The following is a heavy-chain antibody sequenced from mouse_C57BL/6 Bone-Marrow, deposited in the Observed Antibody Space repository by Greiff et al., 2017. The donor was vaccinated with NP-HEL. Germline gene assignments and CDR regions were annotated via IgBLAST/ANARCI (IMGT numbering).Heavy chain of an antibody. V-gene: IGHV2-9-1*01. D-gene: IGHD1-1*01. Sequence: QLLLQLSRPGLVAPSQSLSITFTVSGFSLTSYAISWVRQPPGNGLGRLGVIGTGGGTNYNSAGKSRLSISKDNSKTHVFLKMDSLQTDDTTRYYSTRIATVVAPYYYATDYWGQGTSVTGS. CDR3: TRIATVVAPYYYATDY. CDR2: IGTGGGT. CDR1: GFSLTSYA. J-gene: IGHJ4*01.